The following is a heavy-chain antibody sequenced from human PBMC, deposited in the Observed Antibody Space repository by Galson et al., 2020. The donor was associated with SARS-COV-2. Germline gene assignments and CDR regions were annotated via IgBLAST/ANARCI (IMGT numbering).Heavy chain of an antibody. CDR2: ISGSGGST. D-gene: IGHD3-22*01. CDR1: GFTFSSYA. Sequence: GGSLRLSCAASGFTFSSYAMSWVRQAPGKGLEWVSAISGSGGSTYYADSVKGRFTISRDNSKNTLYLQMNSLRAEDTAVYYCANNYYYDSSGYPFLRESYYYGMDVWGQGTTVTVSS. J-gene: IGHJ6*02. V-gene: IGHV3-23*01. CDR3: ANNYYYDSSGYPFLRESYYYGMDV.